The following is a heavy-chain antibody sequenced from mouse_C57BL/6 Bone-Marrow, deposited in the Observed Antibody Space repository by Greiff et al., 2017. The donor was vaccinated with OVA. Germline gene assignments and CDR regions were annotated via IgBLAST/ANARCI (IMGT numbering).Heavy chain of an antibody. CDR3: ARQGTEEYFDY. CDR2: ISGGGGNT. CDR1: GFTFSSYT. J-gene: IGHJ2*01. D-gene: IGHD4-1*01. Sequence: EVKVVESGGGLVKPGGSLKLSCAASGFTFSSYTMSWVRQTPEKRLEWVATISGGGGNTYYPDSVKGRFTISRDNAKNTLYLQMSSLRSEDTALDYCARQGTEEYFDYWGQGTTLTVSS. V-gene: IGHV5-9*01.